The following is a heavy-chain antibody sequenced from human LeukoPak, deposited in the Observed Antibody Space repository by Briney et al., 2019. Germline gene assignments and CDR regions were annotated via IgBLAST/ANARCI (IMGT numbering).Heavy chain of an antibody. J-gene: IGHJ4*02. CDR3: ARGLWFGDENPPYFDY. Sequence: PSETTSLTCTVSGGSISSSNYYWGWIRQPAGKGLEWIGRIYTSGSTNYNPSLKSRVTISVDTSKNQFSLKLSSVTAADTAVYYCARGLWFGDENPPYFDYWGQGTLVTVSS. D-gene: IGHD3-10*01. V-gene: IGHV4-61*02. CDR2: IYTSGST. CDR1: GGSISSSNYY.